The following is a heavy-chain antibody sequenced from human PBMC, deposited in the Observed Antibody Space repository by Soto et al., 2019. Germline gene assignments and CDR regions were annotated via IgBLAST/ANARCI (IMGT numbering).Heavy chain of an antibody. D-gene: IGHD2-21*02. CDR1: GGSISSYY. V-gene: IGHV4-59*01. Sequence: SETLSLTCTVSGGSISSYYWSWIRQPPGKGLEWIGYIYYSGSTNYNPSLKSRVTISVDTSKNQFSLKLSSVTAADTAVYYCARRIYCGGDCSYIDYWGQGTLVTVSS. CDR3: ARRIYCGGDCSYIDY. CDR2: IYYSGST. J-gene: IGHJ4*02.